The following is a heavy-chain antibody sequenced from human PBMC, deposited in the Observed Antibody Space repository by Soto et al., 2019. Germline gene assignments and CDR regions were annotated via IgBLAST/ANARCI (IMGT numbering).Heavy chain of an antibody. Sequence: QVQLMQSGAELKKPGSSVNVSCKASGGTFGSNVISWVRQAPGQGLKWMGEIMPIFGAANKPQKFQGRLMITADTSTTPVYMELSSLGSEDTAVYFCATGARYCSGGSCYPDDWGQGTLVTVSS. D-gene: IGHD2-15*01. J-gene: IGHJ4*02. CDR2: IMPIFGAA. CDR3: ATGARYCSGGSCYPDD. CDR1: GGTFGSNV. V-gene: IGHV1-69*06.